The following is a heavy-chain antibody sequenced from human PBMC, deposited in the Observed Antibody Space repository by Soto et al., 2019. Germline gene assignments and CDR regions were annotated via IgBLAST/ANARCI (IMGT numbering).Heavy chain of an antibody. D-gene: IGHD3-22*01. Sequence: PGGSLRLSCAASGFTFSSYAMHWVRQAPGKGLEWVAVISYDGSNKYYADSVKGRFTISRDNSKNTLYLQMNSLRAEDTAVYYCASWYYYDSSGYPFDYWGQGTLVTVSS. CDR2: ISYDGSNK. V-gene: IGHV3-30-3*01. CDR3: ASWYYYDSSGYPFDY. J-gene: IGHJ4*02. CDR1: GFTFSSYA.